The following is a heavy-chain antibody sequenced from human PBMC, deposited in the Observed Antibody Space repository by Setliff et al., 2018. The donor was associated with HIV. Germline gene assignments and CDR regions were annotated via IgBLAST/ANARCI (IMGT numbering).Heavy chain of an antibody. D-gene: IGHD3-22*01. CDR3: ARDGYYDSGGYSAFDI. CDR2: INPNNGGT. CDR1: GYTFTDYY. Sequence: ASVKVSCKASGYTFTDYYIHWVRQAPGQGLEWMGRINPNNGGTNYAQKFQGRVTMTRDTSISTAYMELSRLRSDDTAVYYCARDGYYDSGGYSAFDIWGQGTMVTVSS. J-gene: IGHJ3*02. V-gene: IGHV1-2*06.